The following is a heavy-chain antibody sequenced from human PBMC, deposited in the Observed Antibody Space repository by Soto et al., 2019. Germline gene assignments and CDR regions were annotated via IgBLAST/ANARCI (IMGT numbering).Heavy chain of an antibody. CDR3: PRRIEEAGYNYYALEV. J-gene: IGHJ6*02. V-gene: IGHV5-10-1*01. Sequence: GESLKISCNGSGYNFADYLIHWVRQTPEKVLELVGRVDPSDSRTLYNPSFVGHLTFSTYKTISTTYRQLRGLKASDTAIYYCPRRIEEAGYNYYALEVWAQGTAVTGSS. D-gene: IGHD6-13*01. CDR1: GYNFADYL. CDR2: VDPSDSRT.